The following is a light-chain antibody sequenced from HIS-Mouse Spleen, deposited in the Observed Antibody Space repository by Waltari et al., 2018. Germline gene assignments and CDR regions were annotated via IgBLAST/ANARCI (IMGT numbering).Light chain of an antibody. CDR3: QSADSSGTGWV. J-gene: IGLJ3*02. Sequence: SYELTQPPSVSVSPGQTARLTCPGDASPKQYAYWYQQKPGQAPVLVIYKDSERPSGIPERFSGSSSGTTVTLTISGVQAEDEADYYCQSADSSGTGWVFGGGTKLTVL. V-gene: IGLV3-25*03. CDR2: KDS. CDR1: ASPKQY.